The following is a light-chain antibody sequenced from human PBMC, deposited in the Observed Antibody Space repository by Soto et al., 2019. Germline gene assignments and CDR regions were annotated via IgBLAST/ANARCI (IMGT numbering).Light chain of an antibody. V-gene: IGKV3-15*01. CDR1: QSVGSK. CDR2: GAS. CDR3: QQYNRWPPRT. J-gene: IGKJ5*01. Sequence: EIVMTQSPATLAVSPWETATRSCRASQSVGSKLAWYQQKPGQAPRLLIYGASTRDTGIPARFSGSGSGTEFTLTISSLQSEDFAVYYCQQYNRWPPRTFGQGTRLEI.